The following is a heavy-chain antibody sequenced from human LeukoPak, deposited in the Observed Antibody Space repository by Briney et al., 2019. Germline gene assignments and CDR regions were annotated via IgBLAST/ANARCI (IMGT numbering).Heavy chain of an antibody. D-gene: IGHD6-13*01. J-gene: IGHJ4*02. Sequence: PGGSLRLSCAASGFTFSSYSMNWVRQAPGKGLEWVSSISSSSSYIYYADSVKGRFTISRDNAKNSLYLQMNSLRAEDTVVYYCARGDLSTPGTPDYWGQGTLVTVSS. CDR2: ISSSSSYI. CDR1: GFTFSSYS. CDR3: ARGDLSTPGTPDY. V-gene: IGHV3-21*01.